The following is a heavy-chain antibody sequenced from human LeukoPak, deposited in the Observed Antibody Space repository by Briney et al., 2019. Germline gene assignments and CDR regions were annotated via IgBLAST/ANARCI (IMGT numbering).Heavy chain of an antibody. CDR3: ARDSIAPAQDAFDI. J-gene: IGHJ3*02. V-gene: IGHV3-21*01. D-gene: IGHD2-2*01. CDR2: ISSSSSYI. Sequence: PGGSLRLSCAASVFTFSDYSMNWVRQAPGKGVECVSSISSSSSYIYYADSVKGRFTISRDNAKNSLYVQMNSLSVEDTAVYYCARDSIAPAQDAFDIWGQGTMVTVSS. CDR1: VFTFSDYS.